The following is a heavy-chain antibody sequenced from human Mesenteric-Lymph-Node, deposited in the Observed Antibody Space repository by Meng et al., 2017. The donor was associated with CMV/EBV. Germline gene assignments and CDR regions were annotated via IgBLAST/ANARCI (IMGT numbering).Heavy chain of an antibody. V-gene: IGHV3-20*01. CDR3: ARASDPNYYDSSGYRGAFDI. J-gene: IGHJ3*02. Sequence: GGSLRLSCAASGFTFDDYGMSWVRQAPGKGLEWVSGINWNGGSTGYADSVKGRFTISRDNAKNSLYLQMNSLRAEDTALYHCARASDPNYYDSSGYRGAFDIWGQGTMVTVSS. CDR1: GFTFDDYG. CDR2: INWNGGST. D-gene: IGHD3-22*01.